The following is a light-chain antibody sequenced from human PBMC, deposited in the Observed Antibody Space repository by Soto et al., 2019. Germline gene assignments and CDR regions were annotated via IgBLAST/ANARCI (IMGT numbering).Light chain of an antibody. Sequence: QTVVTQEPSFSVSPGGTVTLTCGLNSGSVSTNYYPAWYQQTPGQAPRTLIYHTNTRSSGVPDRFSGSILGNKAALTISGAQADDESDYYCVLYINGGTWVSGGGTKLTVL. CDR2: HTN. J-gene: IGLJ3*02. CDR3: VLYINGGTWV. V-gene: IGLV8-61*01. CDR1: SGSVSTNYY.